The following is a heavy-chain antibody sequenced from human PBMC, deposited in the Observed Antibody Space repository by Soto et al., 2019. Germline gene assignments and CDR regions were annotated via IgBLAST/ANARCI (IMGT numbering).Heavy chain of an antibody. CDR2: IYHSGTT. CDR1: DFSISSGHY. J-gene: IGHJ6*02. V-gene: IGHV4-38-2*01. CDR3: ARLPGYCSSTSCSIYYYGMDV. D-gene: IGHD2-2*01. Sequence: PSETLSLTCAVSDFSISSGHYWGWIRQPPGKGLEWIGSIYHSGTTYNNPSLKSRVTISVDTSKNQFSLKLSSVTAADTAVYYCARLPGYCSSTSCSIYYYGMDVWGQGTTVTVSS.